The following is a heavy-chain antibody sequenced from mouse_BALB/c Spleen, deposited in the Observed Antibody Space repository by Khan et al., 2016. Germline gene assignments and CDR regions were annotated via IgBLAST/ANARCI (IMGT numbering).Heavy chain of an antibody. CDR3: ARGMYHYGSSYYALDY. J-gene: IGHJ4*01. Sequence: VQLQQSGAELVKPGASVKLSCTASGFNIKDTYIHWVKQRPEQGLQWIGRIDPANGNSKYDPKFQGKATITADTSSNTAYLQLSSLTSEDTAVYYCARGMYHYGSSYYALDYWGQGTSVTVSS. V-gene: IGHV14-3*02. D-gene: IGHD1-1*01. CDR2: IDPANGNS. CDR1: GFNIKDTY.